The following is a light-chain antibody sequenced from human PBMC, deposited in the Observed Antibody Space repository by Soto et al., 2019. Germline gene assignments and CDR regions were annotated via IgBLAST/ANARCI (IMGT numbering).Light chain of an antibody. CDR3: QXYYSTPWT. Sequence: DIVMTQSPDSLAVSLGERATINCKSSQSVLYSSNNKNYLAWYQQKPGQPPKMXIYWESTRESGVPDRFSGSGSGTDFTLAISRLQAEDVAVYYCQXYYSTPWTXGQGTKVDIK. CDR1: QSVLYSSNNKNY. J-gene: IGKJ1*01. CDR2: WES. V-gene: IGKV4-1*01.